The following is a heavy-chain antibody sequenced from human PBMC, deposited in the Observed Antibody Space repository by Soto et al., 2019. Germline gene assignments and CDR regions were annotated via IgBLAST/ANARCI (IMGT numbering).Heavy chain of an antibody. D-gene: IGHD5-12*01. CDR2: MNPNSGNT. CDR3: ARGTQGGYSGYDYDPAFDY. V-gene: IGHV1-8*01. J-gene: IGHJ4*02. Sequence: ASVKVSCKASGYTFTSYDINWVRQATGQGLEWMGWMNPNSGNTGYAQKFQGRVTMTRNTSISTAYMELSSLRSEDTAVYYCARGTQGGYSGYDYDPAFDYWGQGTLVTVSS. CDR1: GYTFTSYD.